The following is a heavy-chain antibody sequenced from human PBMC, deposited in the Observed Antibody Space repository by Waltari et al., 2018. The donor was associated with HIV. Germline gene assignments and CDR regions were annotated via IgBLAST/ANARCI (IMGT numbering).Heavy chain of an antibody. CDR3: ARDGRYSSSPNYDH. Sequence: QVQLQESGPGLVKPSQTLSLTCTASGGSLRRGAYYWSWIRPPPGKGLEWIGYIYYSGSTYYNPSLKSRVTISVDTSKNQFSLKLSSVTAADTAVYYCARDGRYSSSPNYDHWGQGTLVTVSS. CDR2: IYYSGST. J-gene: IGHJ5*02. CDR1: GGSLRRGAYY. D-gene: IGHD6-13*01. V-gene: IGHV4-30-4*01.